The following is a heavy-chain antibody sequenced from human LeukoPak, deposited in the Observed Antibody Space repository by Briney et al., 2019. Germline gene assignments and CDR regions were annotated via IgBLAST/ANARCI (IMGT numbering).Heavy chain of an antibody. Sequence: ASVKVSCKASGYTFTSYGISWVRQAPGQGLEWMGWISAYNGNTNYAQKLQGRVTMTTDTSTSTAYMELRSLRSDDTAVYYCARVYDFWSGYYRPRYFEYWGQGTLVTVSS. V-gene: IGHV1-18*01. J-gene: IGHJ4*02. CDR3: ARVYDFWSGYYRPRYFEY. D-gene: IGHD3-3*01. CDR1: GYTFTSYG. CDR2: ISAYNGNT.